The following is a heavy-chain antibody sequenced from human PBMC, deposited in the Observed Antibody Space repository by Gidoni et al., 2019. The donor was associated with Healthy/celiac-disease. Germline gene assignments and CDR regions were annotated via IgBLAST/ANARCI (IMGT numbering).Heavy chain of an antibody. V-gene: IGHV2-26*01. Sequence: QVTLKESGPVLVKPTESLPLTCTVSGFSLSNARSGVSWIRPPPGKALEWLAHIFSNDEKSYSTSLKSRLTISKDTSKSQVVLTMTNMDPVDTATYYCARIYEQWLDTRDAFDIWGQGTMVTVSS. CDR2: IFSNDEK. CDR3: ARIYEQWLDTRDAFDI. J-gene: IGHJ3*02. D-gene: IGHD6-19*01. CDR1: GFSLSNARSG.